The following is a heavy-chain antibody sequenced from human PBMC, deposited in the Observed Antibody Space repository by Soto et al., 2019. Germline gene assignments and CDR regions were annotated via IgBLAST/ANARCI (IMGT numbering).Heavy chain of an antibody. J-gene: IGHJ4*02. CDR1: GFIFSTYS. D-gene: IGHD4-17*01. Sequence: PGGSLRLSCAAPGFIFSTYSINWVRQAPGKGLEGVSYIGTDSNNIHYADSVKGRFTISRDNAKNSLYLQMNSLRAEDPPVYYCVRDKDYGFDYRGQGSLVTGSS. CDR3: VRDKDYGFDY. V-gene: IGHV3-48*01. CDR2: IGTDSNNI.